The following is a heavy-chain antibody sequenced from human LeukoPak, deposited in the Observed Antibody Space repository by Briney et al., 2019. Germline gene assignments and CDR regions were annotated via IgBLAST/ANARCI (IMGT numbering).Heavy chain of an antibody. D-gene: IGHD5-12*01. CDR1: GFTFSSYG. CDR3: AKVATTYYFDY. CDR2: IWYDGSNK. Sequence: PGGSLRLSCAASGFTFSSYGMHWVRQAPGKGLEWVVVIWYDGSNKYYADSVKGRFTISRDNSKNTLYLQMNSLRAEDTAVYYCAKVATTYYFDYWGQGTLVTVSS. V-gene: IGHV3-33*06. J-gene: IGHJ4*02.